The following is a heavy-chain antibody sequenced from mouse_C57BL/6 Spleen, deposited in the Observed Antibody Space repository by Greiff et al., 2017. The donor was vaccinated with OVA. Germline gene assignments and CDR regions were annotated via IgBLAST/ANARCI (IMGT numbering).Heavy chain of an antibody. J-gene: IGHJ1*03. CDR3: ARGDYYGSSGGYVDV. CDR2: IDPSDSET. Sequence: VQLQQPGAELVRPGSSVKLSCKASGYTFTSYWMHWVKQRPIQGLEWIGNIDPSDSETHYNQKFKDKATLTVDKSSSTAYMQLSSLTSEDSAVYYCARGDYYGSSGGYVDVWGTGTTVTVSS. V-gene: IGHV1-52*01. D-gene: IGHD1-1*01. CDR1: GYTFTSYW.